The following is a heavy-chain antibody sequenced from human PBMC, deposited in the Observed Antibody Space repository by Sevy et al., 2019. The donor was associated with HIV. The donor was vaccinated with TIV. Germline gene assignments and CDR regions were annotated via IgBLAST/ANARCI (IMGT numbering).Heavy chain of an antibody. V-gene: IGHV3-53*01. CDR2: IYSDGNT. J-gene: IGHJ4*02. CDR3: ARSWGFWDD. D-gene: IGHD7-27*01. Sequence: GGSLRLSCVGSGFSVSNAYLSWVRQPPGKGLEWVSVIYSDGNTYYADSVKGRFTISRDNSKNTLYLQMNSLRAEDTAVYYCARSWGFWDDWGQGSLVTVSS. CDR1: GFSVSNAY.